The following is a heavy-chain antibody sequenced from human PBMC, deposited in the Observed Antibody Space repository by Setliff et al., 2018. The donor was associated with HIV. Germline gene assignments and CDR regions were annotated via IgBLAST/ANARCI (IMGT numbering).Heavy chain of an antibody. V-gene: IGHV1-69*10. CDR1: GGTFSSYA. CDR2: IIPILGIA. CDR3: AREVYSRAGGYYYGMDV. D-gene: IGHD6-13*01. Sequence: PGPSVKVSCKASGGTFSSYAISWVRQAPGQGLEWMGGIIPILGIANYAQKFQGRVTITADESTSTAYMELSSLRSEDTAVYYCAREVYSRAGGYYYGMDVWGQGTTVTV. J-gene: IGHJ6*02.